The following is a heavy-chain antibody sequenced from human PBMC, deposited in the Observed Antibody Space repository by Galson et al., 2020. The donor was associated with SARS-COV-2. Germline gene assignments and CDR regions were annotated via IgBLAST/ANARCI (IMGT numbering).Heavy chain of an antibody. Sequence: GGSLRLSCAASGFTFSSHWMHWVRQAPGKGLVWVSRITSDGSNTNSADSVKGRFTISRDNAKNTLYLQMNSLRAEDTAVYYCARMTAARRLIDYWGQGTLVTVSS. V-gene: IGHV3-74*01. J-gene: IGHJ4*02. CDR3: ARMTAARRLIDY. CDR1: GFTFSSHW. D-gene: IGHD6-6*01. CDR2: ITSDGSNT.